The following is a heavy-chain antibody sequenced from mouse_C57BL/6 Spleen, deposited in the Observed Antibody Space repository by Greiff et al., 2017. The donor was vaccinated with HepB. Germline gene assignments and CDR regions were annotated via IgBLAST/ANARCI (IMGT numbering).Heavy chain of an antibody. CDR1: GFTFSDYG. CDR3: ARHYDYYAMDY. Sequence: EVKLVESGGGLVKPGGSLKLSCAASGFTFSDYGMHWVRQAPEKGLEWVAYISSGSSTIYYADTVKGRFTISRDNAKNTLFLQMTSLRSEDTAMYYCARHYDYYAMDYWGQGTSVTVSS. J-gene: IGHJ4*01. D-gene: IGHD1-1*02. V-gene: IGHV5-17*01. CDR2: ISSGSSTI.